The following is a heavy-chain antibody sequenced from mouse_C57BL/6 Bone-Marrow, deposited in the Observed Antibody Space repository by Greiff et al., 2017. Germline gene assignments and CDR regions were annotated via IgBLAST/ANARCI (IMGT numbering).Heavy chain of an antibody. CDR1: GYSFTGYY. Sequence: LVESGPELVKPGASVKISCKASGYSFTGYYMHWVKQSHGHILDWIGYSYPYNGVSSYNQKFKGKATLTVDKSSSTAYMQLRSLTSEDSAVYYCAREEVVDYAMDYWGQGTSVTVSS. V-gene: IGHV1-31*01. D-gene: IGHD1-1*01. CDR3: AREEVVDYAMDY. J-gene: IGHJ4*01. CDR2: SYPYNGVS.